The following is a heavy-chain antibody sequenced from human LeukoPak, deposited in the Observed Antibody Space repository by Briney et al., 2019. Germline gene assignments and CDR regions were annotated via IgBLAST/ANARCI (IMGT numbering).Heavy chain of an antibody. Sequence: ASVKVSCEASGYTFSTYGIAWVRQAPGQGLEWMGWISGYNGNTNYAQKFQGRVTMTTDTTTTTAYMELRSLRSDDTAVYYCARDGYFDYWGQGTLVTVSS. CDR2: ISGYNGNT. CDR1: GYTFSTYG. J-gene: IGHJ4*02. V-gene: IGHV1-18*01. CDR3: ARDGYFDY.